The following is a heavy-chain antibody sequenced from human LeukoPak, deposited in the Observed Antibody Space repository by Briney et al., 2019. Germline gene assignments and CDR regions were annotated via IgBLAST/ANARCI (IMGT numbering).Heavy chain of an antibody. V-gene: IGHV3-23*01. D-gene: IGHD2-2*02. CDR1: GFTFSGYA. CDR3: AKRIGYCSSTSCYTLGYYGMDV. Sequence: PGGSLRLSCAASGFTFSGYAMSWVRQAPGKGLEWVSAISGSGGSTYYADSVKGRFTISRDNSKNTLYLQMNSLRAEDTAVYYCAKRIGYCSSTSCYTLGYYGMDVWGQGTTVTVSS. J-gene: IGHJ6*02. CDR2: ISGSGGST.